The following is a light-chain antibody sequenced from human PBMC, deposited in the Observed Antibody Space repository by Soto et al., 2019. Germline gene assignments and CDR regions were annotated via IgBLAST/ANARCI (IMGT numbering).Light chain of an antibody. CDR1: SSDIGGYNY. V-gene: IGLV2-14*01. Sequence: QLVLTQPASVSGSPGQSITISCTGTSSDIGGYNYVSWYQQYPGKAPKLMIFGVSDRPSGVSNRFSGSKSGYTASLTISGLQAEDEAYYYCSSYKTSSTVVVFGGGTKLTVL. CDR2: GVS. J-gene: IGLJ2*01. CDR3: SSYKTSSTVVV.